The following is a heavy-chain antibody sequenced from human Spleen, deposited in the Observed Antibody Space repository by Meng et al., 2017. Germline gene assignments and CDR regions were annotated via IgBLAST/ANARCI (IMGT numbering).Heavy chain of an antibody. Sequence: QLQRQESGPGLVKASETLSLTCSGSGGSISSSSYYWGWIRQPPGKGLEWIGSIYYSGRTYYNPSLQSRVTVSVDTSKNQFSLKLSSVTAADTAVYYCARGDSNGSHLDLWGRGTLVTVSS. D-gene: IGHD3-22*01. V-gene: IGHV4-39*07. CDR1: GGSISSSSYY. CDR3: ARGDSNGSHLDL. J-gene: IGHJ2*01. CDR2: IYYSGRT.